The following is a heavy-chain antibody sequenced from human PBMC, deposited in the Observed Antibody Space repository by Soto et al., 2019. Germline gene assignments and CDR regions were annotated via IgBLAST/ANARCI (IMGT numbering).Heavy chain of an antibody. J-gene: IGHJ6*02. Sequence: GASVKVSCKASGYTFTSYYMHWVRQAPGQGLEWMGIINPSGGCTSYAQKFQGRVTMTRDTSTSTVYMELSSLRSEDTAVYYCAREGYCSGGSCYGGGFYYYYGMDVWGQGTTVTVSS. V-gene: IGHV1-46*01. CDR2: INPSGGCT. CDR1: GYTFTSYY. D-gene: IGHD2-15*01. CDR3: AREGYCSGGSCYGGGFYYYYGMDV.